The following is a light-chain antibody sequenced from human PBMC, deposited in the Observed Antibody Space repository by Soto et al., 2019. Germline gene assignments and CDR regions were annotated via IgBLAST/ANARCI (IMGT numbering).Light chain of an antibody. CDR2: GNN. J-gene: IGLJ3*02. V-gene: IGLV1-40*01. CDR3: QSYDSSLSGWV. Sequence: QSVLTQPPSVSGAPGQRVTISCTGSSSDIGAHYDVHWYQQLPGTAPKLLIYGNNNRPSGVPDRFSGSKSGTSASLAITGLHAEDEADYYCQSYDSSLSGWVFGGGTKLTVL. CDR1: SSDIGAHYD.